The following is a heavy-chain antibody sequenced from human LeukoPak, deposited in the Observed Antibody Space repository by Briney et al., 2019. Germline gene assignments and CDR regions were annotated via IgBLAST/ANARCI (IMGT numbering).Heavy chain of an antibody. D-gene: IGHD2-2*01. CDR3: ARGRRICSSTSCSLYYFDY. V-gene: IGHV1-8*01. CDR2: MNPNSGNT. J-gene: IGHJ4*02. CDR1: GYTFTSYD. Sequence: ASVKVSCKASGYTFTSYDINWVRQATGQGLEWMGWMNPNSGNTGYAQKFQGRVTMTRNTSIRAAYMELSSLRSEDTAVYYCARGRRICSSTSCSLYYFDYWGQGTLVTVSS.